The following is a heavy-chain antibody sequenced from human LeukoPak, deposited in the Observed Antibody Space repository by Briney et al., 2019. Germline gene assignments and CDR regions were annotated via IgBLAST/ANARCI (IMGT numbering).Heavy chain of an antibody. J-gene: IGHJ3*02. D-gene: IGHD3-10*01. CDR2: ISSSSSYI. CDR3: AKAVRGVIMGAFDI. Sequence: GGSLRLSCAASGFTFSSYRMDWVRQAPGKGLEWVSSISSSSSYIYYADSVKGRFTMSRDNAKNSLYLQMNSLRAEDTALYYCAKAVRGVIMGAFDIWGQGTMVTVSS. V-gene: IGHV3-21*04. CDR1: GFTFSSYR.